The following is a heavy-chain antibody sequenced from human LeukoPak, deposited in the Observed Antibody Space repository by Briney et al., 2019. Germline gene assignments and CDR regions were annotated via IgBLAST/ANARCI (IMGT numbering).Heavy chain of an antibody. CDR3: TRKGEHYYDSGKLWPAWFDP. Sequence: PSETLSLTCTVSGGSITNYYWSWIRQPPGKGLEWIGYIYYTGSTNYNPSLKSRVTISVDMSKNQFSLKLSSVTAADTAVYYCTRKGEHYYDSGKLWPAWFDPWGQGTLVTVSS. D-gene: IGHD3-10*01. CDR1: GGSITNYY. J-gene: IGHJ5*02. V-gene: IGHV4-59*01. CDR2: IYYTGST.